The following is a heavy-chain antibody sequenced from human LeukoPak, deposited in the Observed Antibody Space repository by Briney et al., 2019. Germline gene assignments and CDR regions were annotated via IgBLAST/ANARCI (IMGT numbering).Heavy chain of an antibody. CDR2: IYYSGST. J-gene: IGHJ5*02. CDR3: ARQKVRGRLDP. Sequence: SETLSLTCTVSGGSISSSSYYWGWIRQPPGKGLEWIGSIYYSGSTYYNPSLKSRVTISVDTSKNQFSLKLSSVTAADTAVYYCARQKVRGRLDPWGQGTLVTVSS. D-gene: IGHD3-10*01. CDR1: GGSISSSSYY. V-gene: IGHV4-39*01.